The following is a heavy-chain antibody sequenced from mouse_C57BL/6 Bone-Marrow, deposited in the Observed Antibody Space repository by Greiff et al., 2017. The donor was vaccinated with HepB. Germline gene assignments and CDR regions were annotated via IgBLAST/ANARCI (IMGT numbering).Heavy chain of an antibody. Sequence: VQVVESGPELVKPGASVKISCKASGYAFSSSWMNWVKQRPGKGLEWIGRIYPGDGDTNYNGKFKGKATLTADKSSSTAYMQLSSLTSEDSAVYFCAREGYYYGLDYWGQGTTLTVSS. V-gene: IGHV1-82*01. CDR2: IYPGDGDT. D-gene: IGHD1-1*01. CDR1: GYAFSSSW. J-gene: IGHJ2*01. CDR3: AREGYYYGLDY.